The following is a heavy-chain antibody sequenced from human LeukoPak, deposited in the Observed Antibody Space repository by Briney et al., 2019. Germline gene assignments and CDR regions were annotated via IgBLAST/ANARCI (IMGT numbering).Heavy chain of an antibody. J-gene: IGHJ6*02. CDR2: IYYSGST. V-gene: IGHV4-59*01. CDR3: ARDCFKRGVSYDSSGYYYYYYGMDV. Sequence: SETLSLTCTVSGGSISSYNWSWIRQPPGKGLEWIGYIYYSGSTNYNPSLKSRVTISVDTSKNQFSLKLSSMTAADTAVYYCARDCFKRGVSYDSSGYYYYYYGMDVWGQGTTVTVSS. D-gene: IGHD3-22*01. CDR1: GGSISSYN.